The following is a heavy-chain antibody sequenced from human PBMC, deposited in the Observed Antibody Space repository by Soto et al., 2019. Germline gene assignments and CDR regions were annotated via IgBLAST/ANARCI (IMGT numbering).Heavy chain of an antibody. CDR3: ARDKYDFWSGYKSFDY. V-gene: IGHV3-7*05. CDR2: IKQDGSEK. J-gene: IGHJ4*02. D-gene: IGHD3-3*01. CDR1: GFTFSSYW. Sequence: GVSLRLSCAASGFTFSSYWMSWVRQAPGKGLEWVANIKQDGSEKYYVDSVKGRFTISRDNAKNSLYLQMNSLRAEDTAVYYCARDKYDFWSGYKSFDYWGQGTLVTVSS.